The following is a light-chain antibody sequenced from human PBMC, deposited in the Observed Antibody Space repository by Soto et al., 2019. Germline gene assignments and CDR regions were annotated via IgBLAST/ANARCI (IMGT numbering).Light chain of an antibody. J-gene: IGKJ4*01. V-gene: IGKV1-39*01. Sequence: DIQMTQSPSSLSASVGDRVTITCRASQTISSYLNWYQQKPGKAPKLLIFAASSLQSGVPSRFSGSGSGTDFTFTIGSLQPEDFETYFCQQSFRTHLNFCGGTKVDI. CDR1: QTISSY. CDR3: QQSFRTHLN. CDR2: AAS.